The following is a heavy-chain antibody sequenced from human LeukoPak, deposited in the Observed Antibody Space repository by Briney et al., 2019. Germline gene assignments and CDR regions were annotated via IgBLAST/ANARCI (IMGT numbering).Heavy chain of an antibody. CDR1: GFTFSSYA. D-gene: IGHD6-13*01. J-gene: IGHJ6*03. Sequence: GGSLRLSCAASGFTFSSYAISWVRQAPGQGLEWMGGIIPIFGTANYAQKFQGRVTITADKSTSTAYMELSSLRSEDTAVYYCARDLGKGIAAAGFYYYMDVWGKGTTVTVSS. CDR2: IIPIFGTA. V-gene: IGHV1-69*06. CDR3: ARDLGKGIAAAGFYYYMDV.